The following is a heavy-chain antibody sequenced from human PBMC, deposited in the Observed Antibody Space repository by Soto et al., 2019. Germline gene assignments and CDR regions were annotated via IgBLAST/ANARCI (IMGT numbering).Heavy chain of an antibody. Sequence: AVQVSCKASGRNFSSYAISWVRQAPGQGLEWTGGIIPIFGTANYAQKFQGRVTITADKSTSTAYMELSSLRSEDTAVYYCAKIVATDGMDVWGQGTTVTVSS. CDR1: GRNFSSYA. CDR2: IIPIFGTA. J-gene: IGHJ6*02. V-gene: IGHV1-69*06. D-gene: IGHD5-12*01. CDR3: AKIVATDGMDV.